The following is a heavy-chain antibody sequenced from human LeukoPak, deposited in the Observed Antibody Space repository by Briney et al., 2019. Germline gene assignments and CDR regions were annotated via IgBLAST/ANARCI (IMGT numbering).Heavy chain of an antibody. V-gene: IGHV3-66*04. J-gene: IGHJ4*02. CDR2: IYSGGST. D-gene: IGHD6-19*01. Sequence: GGSLRLSCAASGFTVSNNYMSWVRQAPGKGLEWVSVIYSGGSTYYADSVKGRFTISRDNSKNTLYLQMNNLRAEETAVYYCARRSSGYYYFDYWGQGTLVTVSS. CDR3: ARRSSGYYYFDY. CDR1: GFTVSNNY.